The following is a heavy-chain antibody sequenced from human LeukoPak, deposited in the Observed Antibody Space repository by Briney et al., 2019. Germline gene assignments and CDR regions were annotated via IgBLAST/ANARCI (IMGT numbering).Heavy chain of an antibody. CDR2: ISSSSSYI. CDR1: GFTFSGYS. Sequence: KAGGSLRLSCAASGFTFSGYSMNWVRQAPGKGLEWVSSISSSSSYIYYADSVKGRFTISRDNAKNSLYLQMNSLRAEDTAVYYCARNYGSGSSVVGYWGQGTLVTVSS. CDR3: ARNYGSGSSVVGY. V-gene: IGHV3-21*01. D-gene: IGHD3-10*01. J-gene: IGHJ4*02.